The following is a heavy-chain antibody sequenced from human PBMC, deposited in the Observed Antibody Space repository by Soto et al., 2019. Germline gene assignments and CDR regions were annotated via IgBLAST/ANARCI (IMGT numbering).Heavy chain of an antibody. V-gene: IGHV3-23*01. D-gene: IGHD3-10*01. Sequence: EVQLLESGGGLIQPGGSLRLSCAASGFTFTTYAMRWVRQAPGKGLEWVSAISASGDITYYADSVKGRFTISRDSSKNNVYLQINGLRAEDTAIYYCAKDSKLIPRGSNHWGQGTLVTVSS. CDR3: AKDSKLIPRGSNH. J-gene: IGHJ5*02. CDR1: GFTFTTYA. CDR2: ISASGDIT.